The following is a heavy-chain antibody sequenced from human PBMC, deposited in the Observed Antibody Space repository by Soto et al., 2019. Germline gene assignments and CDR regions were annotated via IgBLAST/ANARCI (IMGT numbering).Heavy chain of an antibody. CDR2: ISGSGGST. D-gene: IGHD4-17*01. V-gene: IGHV3-23*01. Sequence: EVQLLESGGGLVQPGGSLRLSCAASGFTFSSYAMSWVRQAPGKGLEWVSAISGSGGSTYYADSVKGRFTISRDNSKNTLYLQMNSLIAEDTAVYYGAIASLGDYPWHYYYYYMDVWGKGTTVTVSS. CDR3: AIASLGDYPWHYYYYYMDV. J-gene: IGHJ6*03. CDR1: GFTFSSYA.